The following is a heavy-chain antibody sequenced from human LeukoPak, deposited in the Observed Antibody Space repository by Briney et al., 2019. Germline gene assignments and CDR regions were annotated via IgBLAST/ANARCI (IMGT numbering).Heavy chain of an antibody. D-gene: IGHD1-26*01. V-gene: IGHV1-2*06. CDR2: IHPNNGDT. CDR1: GYTFTDYY. CDR3: ARDYSGSYTH. J-gene: IGHJ4*02. Sequence: ASVKVSCKASGYTFTDYYIHWVRQAPGQGLERMGLIHPNNGDTYFAQKFRGRVTMTRDASISTTYMELNRLTSDDTAVYYCARDYSGSYTHWAQGTLVTISS.